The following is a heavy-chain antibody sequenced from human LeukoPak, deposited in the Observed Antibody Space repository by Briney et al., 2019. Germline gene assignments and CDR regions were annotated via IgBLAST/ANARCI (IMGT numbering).Heavy chain of an antibody. CDR2: INPNSGDT. Sequence: GASVKVSCKASGYTFNNYDINWVRQAPGQGLEWMGWINPNSGDTNYAQKFQGRVTMTRDTSISTAYMDLSSLRSDDTAMYYYARMWSTATSGWNWFDPWGQGTLVTVSS. V-gene: IGHV1-2*02. D-gene: IGHD6-13*01. J-gene: IGHJ5*02. CDR1: GYTFNNYD. CDR3: ARMWSTATSGWNWFDP.